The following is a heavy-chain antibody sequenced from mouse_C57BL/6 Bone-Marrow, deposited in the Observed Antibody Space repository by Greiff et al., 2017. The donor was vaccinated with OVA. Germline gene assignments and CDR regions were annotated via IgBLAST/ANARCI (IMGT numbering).Heavy chain of an antibody. J-gene: IGHJ2*01. CDR3: ARGEAVDFDY. V-gene: IGHV1-80*01. CDR2: IYPGDGDT. Sequence: QVQLKESGAELVKPGASVKISCKASGYAFSSYWMNWVKQRPGKGLEWIGQIYPGDGDTNYNGKFKGKATLTADKSSSTAYMQLSSLTSEDSAVYFCARGEAVDFDYWGQGTTLTVSS. CDR1: GYAFSSYW. D-gene: IGHD3-3*01.